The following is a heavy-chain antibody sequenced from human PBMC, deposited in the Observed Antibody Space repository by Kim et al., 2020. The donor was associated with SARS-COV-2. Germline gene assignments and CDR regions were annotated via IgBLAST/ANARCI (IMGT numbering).Heavy chain of an antibody. J-gene: IGHJ4*02. Sequence: ASVKVSCKASGYSFSDYYMHWVRQAPGQAPEWMGWINPNNGGTRYAPKFQGRVTLTRDTSVSTAYMEVRSLRSDDTAVYYCTIAVTNPTFDSWGQGTLVTVSS. CDR2: INPNNGGT. V-gene: IGHV1-2*02. CDR1: GYSFSDYY. CDR3: TIAVTNPTFDS. D-gene: IGHD4-17*01.